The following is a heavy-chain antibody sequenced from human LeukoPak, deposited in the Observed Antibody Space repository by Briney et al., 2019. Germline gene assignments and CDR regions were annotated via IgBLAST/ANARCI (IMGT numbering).Heavy chain of an antibody. CDR2: IIPIFGTA. V-gene: IGHV1-69*01. J-gene: IGHJ3*02. D-gene: IGHD3-9*01. Sequence: SVKVSCKASGGTFSSSAISWVRQAPGQGLEWMGGIIPIFGTANYAQKFQGRVTITADESTSTAYMELSSLRSEDTAVYYCARDLVILTGSPPFDIWGQGTMVTVSS. CDR1: GGTFSSSA. CDR3: ARDLVILTGSPPFDI.